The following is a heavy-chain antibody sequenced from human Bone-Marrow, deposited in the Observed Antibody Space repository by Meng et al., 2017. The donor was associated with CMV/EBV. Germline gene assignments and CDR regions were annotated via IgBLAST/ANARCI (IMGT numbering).Heavy chain of an antibody. CDR3: AKDRIKRKTTGFDY. D-gene: IGHD1-14*01. Sequence: GESLKISCAASGFTFSSYAMHWVRQAPGKGLDWVAVISYDGINTFYVDSVKGRFTISRDNSKNTLYLQMNSLRAEDTAVYYCAKDRIKRKTTGFDYWGQGTLVTVSS. J-gene: IGHJ4*02. CDR1: GFTFSSYA. V-gene: IGHV3-30-3*01. CDR2: ISYDGINT.